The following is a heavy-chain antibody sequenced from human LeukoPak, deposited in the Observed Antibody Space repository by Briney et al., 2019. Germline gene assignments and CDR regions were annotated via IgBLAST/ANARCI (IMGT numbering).Heavy chain of an antibody. CDR1: GGSISSSSYY. CDR2: IYYSGST. D-gene: IGHD5-18*01. CDR3: ARDLGYSYGPEGHAFDI. Sequence: PSETLSLTCTVSGGSISSSSYYWGWIRQHPGKGLEWIGSIYYSGSTNYNPSLKSRVTISVDTSKNQFSLKLSSVTAADTAVYYCARDLGYSYGPEGHAFDIWGQGTMVTVSS. V-gene: IGHV4-39*07. J-gene: IGHJ3*02.